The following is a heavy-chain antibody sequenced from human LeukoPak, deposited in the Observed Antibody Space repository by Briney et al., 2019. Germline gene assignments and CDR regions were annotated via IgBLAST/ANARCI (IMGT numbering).Heavy chain of an antibody. Sequence: PGGSLRLSCAASGFTFSRYSMNWVRQAPGKGLEWVSSINSDSSIMYYAESVKGRFTISRDNARNSLYLQMNSLRAEDTAVYYCTTRPINYYDSSGYYFDYWGQGTLVTVSS. J-gene: IGHJ4*02. D-gene: IGHD3-22*01. CDR1: GFTFSRYS. CDR3: TTRPINYYDSSGYYFDY. CDR2: INSDSSIM. V-gene: IGHV3-21*01.